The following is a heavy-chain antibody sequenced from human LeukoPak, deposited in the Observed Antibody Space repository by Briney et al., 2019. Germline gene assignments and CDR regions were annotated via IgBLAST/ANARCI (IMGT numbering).Heavy chain of an antibody. V-gene: IGHV1-18*01. D-gene: IGHD3-9*01. CDR2: ISAYNGNT. Sequence: GSSVKVSCKASGGTFSSYAISWVRQAPGQGLEWMGWISAYNGNTNYAQKLQGRVTMTTDTSTSTAYMELRSLRSDDTAVYYCARATYYDILSYMDVWGKGTTVTVSS. J-gene: IGHJ6*03. CDR3: ARATYYDILSYMDV. CDR1: GGTFSSYA.